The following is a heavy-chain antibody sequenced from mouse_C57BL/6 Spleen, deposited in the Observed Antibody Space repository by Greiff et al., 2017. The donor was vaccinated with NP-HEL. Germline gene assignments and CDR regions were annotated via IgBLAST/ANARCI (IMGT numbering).Heavy chain of an antibody. CDR2: INPNNGGT. D-gene: IGHD1-1*01. V-gene: IGHV1-18*01. CDR1: GYTFTDYN. Sequence: EVKLVESGPELVKPGASVKIPCKASGYTFTDYNMDWVKQSHGKSLEWIGDINPNNGGTIYNQKFKGKATLTVDKSSSTAYMELRSLTSEDTAVYYCATTVVGYFDVWGTGTTVTVSS. J-gene: IGHJ1*03. CDR3: ATTVVGYFDV.